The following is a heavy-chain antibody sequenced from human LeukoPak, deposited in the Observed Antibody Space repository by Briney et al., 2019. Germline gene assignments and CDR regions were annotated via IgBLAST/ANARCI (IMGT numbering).Heavy chain of an antibody. V-gene: IGHV4-34*01. Sequence: SETRSLTCAVYGGSFSGYYWSWIRQPPGKGLEWIGEINHSGSTNYNPSLKSRVTISVDTSKNQFSLKLSSVTAADTAVYYCAGSRGVVPAANDYWGQGTLVTVSS. CDR3: AGSRGVVPAANDY. D-gene: IGHD2-2*01. CDR2: INHSGST. J-gene: IGHJ4*02. CDR1: GGSFSGYY.